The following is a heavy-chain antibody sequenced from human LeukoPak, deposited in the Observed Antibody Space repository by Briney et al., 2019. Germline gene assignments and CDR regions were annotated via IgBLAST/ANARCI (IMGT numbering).Heavy chain of an antibody. CDR2: ISSSSSYI. CDR1: GFTFSSYS. Sequence: PGGSLRLSCAASGFTFSSYSMNWVRQAPGKGLEWVSSISSSSSYIYYADSVKGRFTIARDNAKNSLYLQMNSRRAEDTAVYYCAKDPSDLGGSGSNNYFDCWGQGTLVTVSS. CDR3: AKDPSDLGGSGSNNYFDC. J-gene: IGHJ4*02. V-gene: IGHV3-21*04. D-gene: IGHD3-10*01.